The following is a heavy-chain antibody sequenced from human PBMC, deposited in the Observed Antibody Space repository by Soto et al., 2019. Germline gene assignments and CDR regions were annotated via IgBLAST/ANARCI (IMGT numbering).Heavy chain of an antibody. J-gene: IGHJ3*02. V-gene: IGHV3-66*01. Sequence: PGGSLRLSCEASGIIVSSNYINWVRQAPGKGLEWVSVIYRGGSRYYADSVEGRFSISRDTSKNAVYLQMNSLRAEDTAVYYCARDHFDSNGNYFPALDIWGQGTMVTVSS. D-gene: IGHD3-22*01. CDR1: GIIVSSNY. CDR3: ARDHFDSNGNYFPALDI. CDR2: IYRGGSR.